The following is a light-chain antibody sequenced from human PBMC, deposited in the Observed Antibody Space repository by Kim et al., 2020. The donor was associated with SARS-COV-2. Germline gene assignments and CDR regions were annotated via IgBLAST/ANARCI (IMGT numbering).Light chain of an antibody. CDR2: DAS. V-gene: IGKV1-5*01. J-gene: IGKJ3*01. CDR1: QSISSW. Sequence: SVGDKVTITCRASQSISSWLAWYQQKPGKAPKLLIYDASSLESGVPSRFSGSGSGTEFTLTISSLQPDDFATYYCQQYNSYPFTFGPGTKVDIK. CDR3: QQYNSYPFT.